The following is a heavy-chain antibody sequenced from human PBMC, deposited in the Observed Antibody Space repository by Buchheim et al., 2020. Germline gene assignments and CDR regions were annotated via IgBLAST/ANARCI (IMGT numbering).Heavy chain of an antibody. Sequence: EVQLEESGGDLVQPGGSLRLSCTASTYTFKTFKMNWVRQAPGKGLEWLSYIDTSGSGIVEAEPGRGRFPIPRDNAKNSLYLQMNSLRAEDTAVYYCARGGNWGNFFDVWGQGTL. CDR3: ARGGNWGNFFDV. CDR2: IDTSGSGI. D-gene: IGHD7-27*01. CDR1: TYTFKTFK. V-gene: IGHV3-48*01. J-gene: IGHJ4*02.